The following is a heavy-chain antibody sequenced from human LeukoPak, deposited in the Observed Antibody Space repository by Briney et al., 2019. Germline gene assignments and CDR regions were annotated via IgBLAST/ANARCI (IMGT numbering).Heavy chain of an antibody. CDR2: IYASGTYASGST. CDR3: ATSRITGELDY. CDR1: GVSISNYF. V-gene: IGHV4-4*09. J-gene: IGHJ4*02. Sequence: SETLSLTCTISGVSISNYFWSLIRQPPGKGLEWIGYIYASGTYASGSTNYNPSLKSRVTISVDPSKSQFSMKLSSVTAADAAVYYCATSRITGELDYWGQGTLVTVSS. D-gene: IGHD2-8*02.